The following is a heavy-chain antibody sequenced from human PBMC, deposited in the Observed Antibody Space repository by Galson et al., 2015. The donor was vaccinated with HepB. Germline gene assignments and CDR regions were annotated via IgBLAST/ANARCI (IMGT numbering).Heavy chain of an antibody. D-gene: IGHD3-22*01. CDR1: GFTFNDYH. CDR3: AREAIVYDSSGLDAFDI. J-gene: IGHJ3*02. CDR2: ISNSGTII. Sequence: SLRLSCAVSGFTFNDYHMSWIRQAPGKGLEWVSYISNSGTIIYYADSVKGRFTISRDNAKNSLYLQLNSLRAEDTAVYYCAREAIVYDSSGLDAFDIWGQGTMVTASS. V-gene: IGHV3-11*01.